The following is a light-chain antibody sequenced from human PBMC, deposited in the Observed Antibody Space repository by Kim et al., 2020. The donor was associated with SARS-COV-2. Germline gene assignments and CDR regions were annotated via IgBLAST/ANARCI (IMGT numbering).Light chain of an antibody. CDR2: EVS. J-gene: IGLJ1*01. Sequence: QSALTQPPSASGSPGQSVTISCTGTSSDVGGYNFVSWYQQYPGKAPKLMIYEVSMRPSGVPDRFSGSKSGNTASLTVSGLQGEDEADYYCSSYAGGNNYVFGTGTKVTVL. CDR1: SSDVGGYNF. V-gene: IGLV2-8*01. CDR3: SSYAGGNNYV.